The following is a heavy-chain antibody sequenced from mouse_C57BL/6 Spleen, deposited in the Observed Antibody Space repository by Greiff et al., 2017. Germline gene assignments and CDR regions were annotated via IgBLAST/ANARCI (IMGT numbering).Heavy chain of an antibody. D-gene: IGHD4-1*01. CDR3: ARGGELGLGFAY. V-gene: IGHV5-16*01. J-gene: IGHJ3*01. CDR1: GFTFSDYY. Sequence: EVKLMESEGGLVQPGSSMKLSCTASGFTFSDYYMAWVRQVPEKGLEWVANINYDGSSTYYLDSLKSRFIISRDNAKNILYLQMSSLKSEDTATYYCARGGELGLGFAYWGQGTLVTVSA. CDR2: INYDGSST.